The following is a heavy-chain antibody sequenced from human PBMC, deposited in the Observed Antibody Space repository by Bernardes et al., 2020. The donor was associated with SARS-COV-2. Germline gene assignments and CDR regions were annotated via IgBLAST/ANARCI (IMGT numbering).Heavy chain of an antibody. D-gene: IGHD5-18*01. CDR1: GYSFTSYW. CDR2: IDPSDSYT. Sequence: GESLKISCKGSGYSFTSYWISWVRQMPGKGLEWMGRIDPSDSYTNYSPSFQGHVTISADKSISTAYLQWSSLKASDTAMYYCAREKADTAMSPKTNYYYYYYMDVWGKGTTVTVSS. CDR3: AREKADTAMSPKTNYYYYYYMDV. V-gene: IGHV5-10-1*01. J-gene: IGHJ6*03.